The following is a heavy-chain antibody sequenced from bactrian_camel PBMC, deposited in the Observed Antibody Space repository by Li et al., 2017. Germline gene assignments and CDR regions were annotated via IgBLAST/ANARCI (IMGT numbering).Heavy chain of an antibody. CDR3: AAPSPDGSWSRLLGFCPFGS. J-gene: IGHJ6*01. D-gene: IGHD6*01. CDR1: GYADATYS. Sequence: VQLVESGGGSVQAGGSLQLVCVGSGYADATYSVAWFRQAAGKERGWVSTVDSDGSTAYDPSVKGRFTMTKDGAKNTLYLQMNSLKPEDTAMYYCAAPSPDGSWSRLLGFCPFGSWGQGTQVTVS. CDR2: VDSDGSTA. V-gene: IGHV3S31*01.